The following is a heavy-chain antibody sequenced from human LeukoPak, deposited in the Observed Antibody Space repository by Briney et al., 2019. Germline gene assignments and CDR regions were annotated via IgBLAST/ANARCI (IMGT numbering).Heavy chain of an antibody. D-gene: IGHD2-21*01. CDR2: INEDGSFT. CDR1: GFTFSSYA. V-gene: IGHV3-74*01. Sequence: GGSLRLSCAASGFTFSSYAMSWVRQAPGKGLVWVSRINEDGSFTSYADSVKGRFTVSRDNAKNTLYLQMNSLRAEDTAVYYCARDLVMVNTPGDDFDYWGRGTLVTVSS. CDR3: ARDLVMVNTPGDDFDY. J-gene: IGHJ4*02.